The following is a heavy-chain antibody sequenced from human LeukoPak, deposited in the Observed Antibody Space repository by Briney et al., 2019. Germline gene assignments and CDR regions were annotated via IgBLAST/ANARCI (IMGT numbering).Heavy chain of an antibody. D-gene: IGHD1-14*01. J-gene: IGHJ4*02. V-gene: IGHV3-30*18. CDR2: ISYDGSNK. CDR3: AKVYKRRGFDY. Sequence: GGSLRLSCAASGFTFSSYGMHWVRQAPGKGLEWVAVISYDGSNKYYADSVKGRFTISRDNSKNTLYLQTNSLRAEDTAVYYCAKVYKRRGFDYWGQGTLVTVSS. CDR1: GFTFSSYG.